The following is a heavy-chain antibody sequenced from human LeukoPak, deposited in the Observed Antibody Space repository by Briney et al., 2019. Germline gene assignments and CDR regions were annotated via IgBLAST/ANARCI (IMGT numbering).Heavy chain of an antibody. D-gene: IGHD1-14*01. CDR3: ARRTRGYFDL. J-gene: IGHJ2*01. CDR2: IYYSVST. CDR1: GGSISSGDYY. Sequence: SETLSLTCTVSGGSISSGDYYWSWIRQHPGKGLEWIGYIYYSVSTYYNPSLKSRVTISVDTSKNQFSLKLNTVTAADTAVYFCARRTRGYFDLWGRGTLVTVSS. V-gene: IGHV4-31*03.